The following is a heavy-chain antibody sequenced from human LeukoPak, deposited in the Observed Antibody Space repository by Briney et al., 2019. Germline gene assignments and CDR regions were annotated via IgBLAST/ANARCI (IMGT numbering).Heavy chain of an antibody. D-gene: IGHD3-3*01. J-gene: IGHJ6*04. Sequence: SETLSLTCTVSGGSISSYYWSWIRQPPGKGLEWIGYIYYSGSTNYNPSLKSRVTISVDTSKNQFSLKLSSVTAADTAVYYCARDRPLRFLDSDVWGKGTTVTVSS. CDR2: IYYSGST. CDR1: GGSISSYY. V-gene: IGHV4-59*01. CDR3: ARDRPLRFLDSDV.